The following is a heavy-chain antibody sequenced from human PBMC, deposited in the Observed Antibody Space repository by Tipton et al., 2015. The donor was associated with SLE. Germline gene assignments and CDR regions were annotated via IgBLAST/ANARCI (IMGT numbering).Heavy chain of an antibody. CDR1: GFTFSDYY. D-gene: IGHD3-22*01. CDR2: ISSSGSTI. V-gene: IGHV3-11*04. CDR3: AREAFTSSGYYSDAFDI. Sequence: GSLRLSCAASGFTFSDYYMSWIRQAPGKGLEWVSYISSSGSTIYYADSVKGRFTISRDNAKNSLYLQMNSLRAEDTAVYYCAREAFTSSGYYSDAFDIWGQGTMVTVSS. J-gene: IGHJ3*02.